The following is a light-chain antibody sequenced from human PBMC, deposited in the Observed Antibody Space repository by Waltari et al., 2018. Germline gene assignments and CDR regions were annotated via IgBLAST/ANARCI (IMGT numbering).Light chain of an antibody. CDR3: CSYANSRTVI. CDR1: NSDVGGFHY. Sequence: QSALTQPASVSGSPGQSITISCTGTNSDVGGFHYVPWYQQHPGKAPKLVIYEVTPRPSGASYRFSGSKSGNTASLTISGLQAEDEADYYCCSYANSRTVIFGGGTKLTVL. J-gene: IGLJ2*01. CDR2: EVT. V-gene: IGLV2-14*01.